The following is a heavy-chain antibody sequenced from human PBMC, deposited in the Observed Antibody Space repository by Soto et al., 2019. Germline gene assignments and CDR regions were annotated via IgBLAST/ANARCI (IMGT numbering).Heavy chain of an antibody. V-gene: IGHV3-23*01. CDR2: ISGSGGST. CDR3: AKLYDSSGYYYGSVDY. Sequence: GGSLRLSCAASGFTFSSYAMSWVRQAPGKGLEWVSAISGSGGSTYYADSVKGRFTISRDNSKNTLYLQMNSLRAEDTAVYYCAKLYDSSGYYYGSVDYWGQGTLVTVSS. J-gene: IGHJ4*02. D-gene: IGHD3-22*01. CDR1: GFTFSSYA.